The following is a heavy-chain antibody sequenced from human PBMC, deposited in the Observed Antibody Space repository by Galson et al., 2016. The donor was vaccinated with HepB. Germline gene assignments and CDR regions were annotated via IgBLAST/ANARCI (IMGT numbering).Heavy chain of an antibody. CDR3: ARGGGTSSYYYWGMDV. Sequence: SLRLSCAASGFAFRTYSMNWVRQTPGKGLEWVASITGTDYYTYYADSIKDRFTISRDNSKNTLYLQMNNLTPDDTAIYYCARGGGTSSYYYWGMDVWGQGTTVTVSS. CDR2: ITGTDYYT. CDR1: GFAFRTYS. D-gene: IGHD1-14*01. J-gene: IGHJ6*02. V-gene: IGHV3-21*01.